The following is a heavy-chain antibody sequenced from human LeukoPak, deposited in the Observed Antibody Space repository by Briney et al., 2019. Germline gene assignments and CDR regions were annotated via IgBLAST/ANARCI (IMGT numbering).Heavy chain of an antibody. CDR2: ISAYNGNT. V-gene: IGHV1-18*01. CDR3: ARRLLYCSSTSCYGY. Sequence: GASVKVSCKASGYTFTSYGISWVRQAPGQGLEWMGWISAYNGNTNYAQKFQGRVTMTRNTSISTAYMELSSLRSEDTAVYYCARRLLYCSSTSCYGYWGQGTLVTVSS. CDR1: GYTFTSYG. D-gene: IGHD2-2*01. J-gene: IGHJ4*02.